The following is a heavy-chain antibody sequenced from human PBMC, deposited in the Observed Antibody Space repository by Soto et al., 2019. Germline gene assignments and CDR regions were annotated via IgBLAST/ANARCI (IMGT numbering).Heavy chain of an antibody. CDR3: AREYDGDIVGATVYYYYGMDV. V-gene: IGHV3-30-3*01. J-gene: IGHJ6*02. D-gene: IGHD1-26*01. CDR1: GFTFSSYA. CDR2: ISYDGSNK. Sequence: GGSLRLSCAASGFTFSSYAMQWVRQAPGKGLEWVAVISYDGSNKYYADSVKGRFTISRDNSKNTLYLQMNSLRAEDTAVYYCAREYDGDIVGATVYYYYGMDVWGQGTTVTVSS.